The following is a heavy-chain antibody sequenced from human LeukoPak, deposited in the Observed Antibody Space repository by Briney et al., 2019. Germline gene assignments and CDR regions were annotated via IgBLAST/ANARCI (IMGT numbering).Heavy chain of an antibody. CDR1: GITFSSYW. D-gene: IGHD2-15*01. CDR3: ARDTLGPLYYGMDV. V-gene: IGHV3-74*01. CDR2: INSDGSST. J-gene: IGHJ6*02. Sequence: GGSLRLSCAASGITFSSYWMHWVRQAPGKGLVWVSRINSDGSSTSYADSVKGRFTISRDNAKNTLYLQMNSLRAEDTAVYYCARDTLGPLYYGMDVWGQGTTVTVSS.